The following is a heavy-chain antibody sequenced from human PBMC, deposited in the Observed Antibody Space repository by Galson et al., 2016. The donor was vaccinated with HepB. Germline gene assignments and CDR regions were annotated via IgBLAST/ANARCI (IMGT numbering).Heavy chain of an antibody. CDR1: GFTFNKYG. J-gene: IGHJ4*02. CDR3: AKRHEYCPPVGCSVDY. CDR2: DSVHGGRI. V-gene: IGHV3-30*18. Sequence: SLRLSCAASGFTFNKYGMHWVRQAPGKGLEWVAADSVHGGRIFYADAVKGRFTISRDSANNMLFLQMTSLRADDTAVYYCAKRHEYCPPVGCSVDYWGQGTLVSVSS. D-gene: IGHD3-10*02.